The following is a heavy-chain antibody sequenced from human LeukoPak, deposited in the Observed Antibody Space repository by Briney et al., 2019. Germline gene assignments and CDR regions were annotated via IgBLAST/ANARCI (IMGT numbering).Heavy chain of an antibody. J-gene: IGHJ6*03. Sequence: SETLSLTCAVYGGSFSGYYWSWIRQPPGKGLEWIGGIYHSGSTNYNPSLKSRVTISVDTSKNQFSLKLSSVTAADTAVYYCASLAAAGTYYYYYYMDVWGKGNTVTVSS. CDR2: IYHSGST. CDR3: ASLAAAGTYYYYYYMDV. CDR1: GGSFSGYY. V-gene: IGHV4-34*01. D-gene: IGHD6-13*01.